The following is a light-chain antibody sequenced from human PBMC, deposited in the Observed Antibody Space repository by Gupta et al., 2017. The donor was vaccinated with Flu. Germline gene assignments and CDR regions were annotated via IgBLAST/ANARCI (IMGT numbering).Light chain of an antibody. V-gene: IGKV3-11*01. CDR2: DAS. J-gene: IGKJ4*01. CDR1: QKVSSY. CDR3: QQRSNGPPALA. Sequence: IVFTHSPATLSLSPRASAPLSCRDSQKVSSYLAWYQQKPGQAPRLLMDDASNRATGIPARVSGSGAGTDFTLTISSREPEDFAVYYCQQRSNGPPALAFGGGTKVEIK.